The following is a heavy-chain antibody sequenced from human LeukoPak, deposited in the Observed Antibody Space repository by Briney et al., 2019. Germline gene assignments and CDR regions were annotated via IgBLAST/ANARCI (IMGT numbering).Heavy chain of an antibody. Sequence: SETLSLTCTVSGGSISSSSYYWGWIRQPPGKGLEWIGSIYYSGSTYYNPSRKSRVTISVDTSKNQFSLKLSSVTAADTAVYYCARERRDGYNHYYYYNYMDVWGKGTTVTVSS. CDR3: ARERRDGYNHYYYYNYMDV. CDR1: GGSISSSSYY. V-gene: IGHV4-39*07. D-gene: IGHD5-24*01. CDR2: IYYSGST. J-gene: IGHJ6*03.